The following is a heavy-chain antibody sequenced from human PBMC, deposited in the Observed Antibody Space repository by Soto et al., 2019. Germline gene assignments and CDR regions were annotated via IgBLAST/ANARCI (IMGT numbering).Heavy chain of an antibody. V-gene: IGHV1-3*01. Sequence: WASVKVSCKASGYTFTSYAMHWVRQAPGQRLEWMGWINAGNGNTKYSQKFQGRVTITRDTSASTAYMELSSLRSEDTAVYYCARGLIYNYYASTGSGRDAFDLWGQGTMVTVSS. D-gene: IGHD3-22*01. J-gene: IGHJ3*01. CDR3: ARGLIYNYYASTGSGRDAFDL. CDR2: INAGNGNT. CDR1: GYTFTSYA.